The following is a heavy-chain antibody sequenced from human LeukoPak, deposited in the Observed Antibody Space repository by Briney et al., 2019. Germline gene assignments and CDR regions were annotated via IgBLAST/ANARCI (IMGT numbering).Heavy chain of an antibody. CDR1: GGSISSNSYY. V-gene: IGHV4-39*01. CDR3: ARVQGILTGYHYGGAFDI. D-gene: IGHD3-9*01. Sequence: ASETLSLTCTVSGGSISSNSYYWGWIRQPPGKGLEWIGSIYYSGRTYYNPSLKSRVTISVDTSKNQFSLKLSSVTAADTAVYYCARVQGILTGYHYGGAFDIWGQGTKVTVSS. CDR2: IYYSGRT. J-gene: IGHJ3*02.